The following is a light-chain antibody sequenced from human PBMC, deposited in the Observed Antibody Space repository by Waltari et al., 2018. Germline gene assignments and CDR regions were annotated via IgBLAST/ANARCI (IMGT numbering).Light chain of an antibody. J-gene: IGLJ3*02. CDR3: QTGGHGTWV. CDR1: SGHSSNV. Sequence: QLVLTQSPSASASLGASVKLTCTLSSGHSSNVIAWLQQQPEKGPRYLMKVNSDGSHNKGDEIPDRFSGSSSGADRYLTISSLQSEDEADYYCQTGGHGTWVFSGGTKLTVL. V-gene: IGLV4-69*01. CDR2: VNSDGSH.